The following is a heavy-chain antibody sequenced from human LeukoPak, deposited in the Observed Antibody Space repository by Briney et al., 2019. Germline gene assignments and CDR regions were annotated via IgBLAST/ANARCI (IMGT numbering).Heavy chain of an antibody. V-gene: IGHV1-69*13. CDR1: GGTFSNYA. CDR2: IIPIFDTA. Sequence: VASVKVSCKASGGTFSNYAISWVRQAPGQGLEWMGTIIPIFDTANYAQKFQGRVTITADESTSTAYMELSSLRSEDTAVYYCARQTSGGYTVFFGKPRGHWFDPWGQGTLVTVSS. J-gene: IGHJ5*02. D-gene: IGHD3-3*01. CDR3: ARQTSGGYTVFFGKPRGHWFDP.